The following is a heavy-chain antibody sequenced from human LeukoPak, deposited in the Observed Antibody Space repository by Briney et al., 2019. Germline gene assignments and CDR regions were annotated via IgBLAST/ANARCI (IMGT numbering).Heavy chain of an antibody. D-gene: IGHD1-26*01. Sequence: ASVTVSCNASGSAFTSYAMNWVRQAPGQPLEWLEWINANTGNPRYAHGFTGQFVFSLDTSVSTAYLQMSSLKAEDAAVYYCSRVVYSASYYVPRQFDYWGQGTLVTVSS. CDR1: GSAFTSYA. J-gene: IGHJ4*02. CDR3: SRVVYSASYYVPRQFDY. V-gene: IGHV7-4-1*02. CDR2: INANTGNP.